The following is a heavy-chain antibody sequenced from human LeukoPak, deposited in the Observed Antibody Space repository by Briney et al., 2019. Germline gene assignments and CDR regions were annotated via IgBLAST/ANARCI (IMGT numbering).Heavy chain of an antibody. Sequence: GESLKISCKGSGYSFTSYWIGWVRQMPGKGLEWMGIVYPGDSDTRYSPSFQGQVTISADKSISTAYLQWSSLKASDTAMYYCARRQMDGRGRGAYYFDYWGQGTLVTVSS. D-gene: IGHD3-10*01. CDR2: VYPGDSDT. J-gene: IGHJ4*02. V-gene: IGHV5-51*01. CDR3: ARRQMDGRGRGAYYFDY. CDR1: GYSFTSYW.